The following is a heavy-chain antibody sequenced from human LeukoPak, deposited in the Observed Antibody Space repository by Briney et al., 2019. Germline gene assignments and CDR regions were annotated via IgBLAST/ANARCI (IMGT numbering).Heavy chain of an antibody. CDR1: GGSISCSSDY. V-gene: IGHV4-39*01. J-gene: IGHJ4*02. CDR3: ARHDGIAAPDYF. D-gene: IGHD6-13*01. Sequence: SETLSLTCTVSGGSISCSSDYWRWIRQPPGKGLEWIGSIYYSGSTYYNPSLKSRVTVSVDTSKNQFSLKLSSVTASDTAVYYCARHDGIAAPDYFWGQGTLVNVPS. CDR2: IYYSGST.